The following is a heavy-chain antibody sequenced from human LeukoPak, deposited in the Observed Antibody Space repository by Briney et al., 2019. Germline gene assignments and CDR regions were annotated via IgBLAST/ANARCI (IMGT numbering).Heavy chain of an antibody. V-gene: IGHV5-51*01. CDR1: GYSFTSYW. J-gene: IGHJ4*02. CDR2: IYPGASDT. CDR3: ARHLFAYCGGDCYSAIGY. Sequence: GESLKISCKGSGYSFTSYWIGWVRQMPGKGLEWMGSIYPGASDTRYSPSFQGQVTISADKSISTAYLQWSSLKDSDTAMYYCARHLFAYCGGDCYSAIGYWGQGTLVTVSS. D-gene: IGHD2-21*02.